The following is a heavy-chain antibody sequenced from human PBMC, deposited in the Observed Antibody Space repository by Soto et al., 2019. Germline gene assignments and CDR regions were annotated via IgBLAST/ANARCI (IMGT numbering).Heavy chain of an antibody. CDR2: IFYSGTT. J-gene: IGHJ5*02. D-gene: IGHD3-3*01. CDR3: ARLDFRSGYYGGRFDP. Sequence: SETLSLTCTVSGDSVNNNDFYWAWIRQTPGKGLEWVVTIFYSGTTYHNPSLEGRVTASVDSSENQFSLKLTSVPASDTAVYYCARLDFRSGYYGGRFDPWGQGTLVTVSS. V-gene: IGHV4-39*01. CDR1: GDSVNNNDFY.